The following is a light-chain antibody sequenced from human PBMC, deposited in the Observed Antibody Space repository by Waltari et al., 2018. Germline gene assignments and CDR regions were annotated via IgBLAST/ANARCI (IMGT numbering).Light chain of an antibody. J-gene: IGKJ4*01. Sequence: IVLTQSPATLSLSPGERATLSCRASQSVSSYLAWSQQKPGQAPRPLIYDASNRATGIPARFSGSGSGTDFTLTISSLEPEDFAVYYCQQRSNWLTFGGGTKVEIK. CDR1: QSVSSY. CDR3: QQRSNWLT. CDR2: DAS. V-gene: IGKV3-11*01.